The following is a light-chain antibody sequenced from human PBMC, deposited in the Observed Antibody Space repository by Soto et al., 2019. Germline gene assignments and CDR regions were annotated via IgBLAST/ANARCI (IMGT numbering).Light chain of an antibody. J-gene: IGKJ2*01. CDR2: TSG. Sequence: IHMTQSPSSLSASVGDRVTITCRASQRITTYLNWYQQKPGEAPKLLISTSGTLQRGIPSRFSGSGSRTDFALTITSLQPADFATYFCQQTYSTPYTFGQGTKLEIK. CDR3: QQTYSTPYT. V-gene: IGKV1-39*01. CDR1: QRITTY.